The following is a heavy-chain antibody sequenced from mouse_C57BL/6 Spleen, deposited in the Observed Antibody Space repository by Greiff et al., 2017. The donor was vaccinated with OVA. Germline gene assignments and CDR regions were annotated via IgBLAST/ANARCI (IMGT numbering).Heavy chain of an antibody. D-gene: IGHD2-1*01. CDR2: ISGGGGNT. V-gene: IGHV5-9*01. CDR3: ALLWQRYFDV. Sequence: EVMLVESGGGLVKPGGSLKLSCAASGFTFSSYTMSWVRQTPEKRLEWVATISGGGGNTYYPDSVKGRFTISRDNAKNTLYLQMSSLRSEDTALYYCALLWQRYFDVWGTGTTVTVSS. CDR1: GFTFSSYT. J-gene: IGHJ1*03.